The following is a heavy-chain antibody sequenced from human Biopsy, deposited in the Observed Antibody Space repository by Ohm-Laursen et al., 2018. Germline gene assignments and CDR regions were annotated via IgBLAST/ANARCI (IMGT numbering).Heavy chain of an antibody. V-gene: IGHV4-59*07. D-gene: IGHD4-17*01. CDR1: GGSISDYY. Sequence: SDTLSLTCSVSGGSISDYYWSWLRQPPGKGLEWIGYISYSGSTNYKASLKSRVTISADTSKNQISVRLNSVTAADTAVYFCGNEVYGRDYWGLGARVTVSS. CDR3: GNEVYGRDY. J-gene: IGHJ4*02. CDR2: ISYSGST.